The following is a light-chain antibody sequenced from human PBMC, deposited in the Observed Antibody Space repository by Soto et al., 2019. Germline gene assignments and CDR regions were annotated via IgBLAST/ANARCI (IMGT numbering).Light chain of an antibody. J-gene: IGKJ4*01. CDR2: DAS. Sequence: EVVLTQSPDTLSLSPGDKATLSCRTSHSVDIYVAWYQQKPGQAPRLLIYDASNRVTGIPTRFSGSGSGTDFTLPISSLEPEDFAVYYCQQRKYWPPLTFGGGTKVEIK. V-gene: IGKV3-11*01. CDR1: HSVDIY. CDR3: QQRKYWPPLT.